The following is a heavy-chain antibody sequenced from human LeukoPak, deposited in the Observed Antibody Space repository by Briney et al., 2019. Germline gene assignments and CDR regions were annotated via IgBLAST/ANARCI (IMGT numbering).Heavy chain of an antibody. CDR2: IDHSGST. V-gene: IGHV4-34*01. J-gene: IGHJ4*02. D-gene: IGHD3-10*01. Sequence: PSETLSLTCAVYGGSFSGYYWSWIRQPPGKGLEWIGEIDHSGSTNYNPSLKSRVTISVDTSKNRFSLKLSSVTAADTAVYYCARHVGNSGSGSYLTYFDYWGQGTLVTVSS. CDR1: GGSFSGYY. CDR3: ARHVGNSGSGSYLTYFDY.